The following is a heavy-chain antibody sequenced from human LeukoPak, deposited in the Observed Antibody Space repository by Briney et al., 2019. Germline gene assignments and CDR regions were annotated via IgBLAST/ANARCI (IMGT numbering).Heavy chain of an antibody. V-gene: IGHV1-69*05. CDR2: IIPIFGTA. J-gene: IGHJ3*02. Sequence: ASVKVSCKASGGTFSSYAIRGVRQAPGQELEWMGGIIPIFGTASYAQKLQGRVTITTDESTSTAYMELGSLRSEDTAVYYCARAELELRSLGAFDIWGQGTMVTVSS. CDR1: GGTFSSYA. D-gene: IGHD1-7*01. CDR3: ARAELELRSLGAFDI.